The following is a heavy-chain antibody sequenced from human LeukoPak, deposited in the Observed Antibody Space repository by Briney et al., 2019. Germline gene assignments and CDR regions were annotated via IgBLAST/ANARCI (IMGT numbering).Heavy chain of an antibody. V-gene: IGHV6-1*01. CDR3: ARSGRGWLQPPRTYTFDY. CDR1: GDSVSSNSAA. D-gene: IGHD5-24*01. J-gene: IGHJ4*02. CDR2: TYYRSKWYN. Sequence: SQTLSLTCAISGDSVSSNSAAWNWIRQSPSRGLEWLGRTYYRSKWYNDYAVSVKSRITINPDTSKNQFSLQLNSVTPEDTAVYYCARSGRGWLQPPRTYTFDYWGQGTLVTVSS.